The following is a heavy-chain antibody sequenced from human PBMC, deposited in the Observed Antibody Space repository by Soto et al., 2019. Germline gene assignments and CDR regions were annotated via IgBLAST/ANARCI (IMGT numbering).Heavy chain of an antibody. CDR1: GYTFTNHY. D-gene: IGHD3-10*01. CDR3: ARDEYHYGSGSSYSTLDD. Sequence: QVQLEQSGAEVKKPGASVKVSCKASGYTFTNHYIHWVRQGPGQGPEWMGTINPRGGKTDYAQKFKGRVTLPSDTPTSTVYMELRSLRSEDTAIYYCARDEYHYGSGSSYSTLDDWGQGTLVTVSS. J-gene: IGHJ4*02. CDR2: INPRGGKT. V-gene: IGHV1-46*01.